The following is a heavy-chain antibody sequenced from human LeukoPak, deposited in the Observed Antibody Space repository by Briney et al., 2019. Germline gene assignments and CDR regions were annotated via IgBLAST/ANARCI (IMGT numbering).Heavy chain of an antibody. CDR3: AIQVLRLIAEDGTRPIDY. V-gene: IGHV3-33*01. CDR2: IWYDGSNK. CDR1: GFTFSSYG. J-gene: IGHJ4*02. D-gene: IGHD6-13*01. Sequence: GGSLRLSCAASGFTFSSYGMHGVRQAPGKGLEGGAVIWYDGSNKYYADSVKGRFTISRDNSKNTIHLQMNSMGPEDTAVYYRAIQVLRLIAEDGTRPIDYWGQGTLVTVSS.